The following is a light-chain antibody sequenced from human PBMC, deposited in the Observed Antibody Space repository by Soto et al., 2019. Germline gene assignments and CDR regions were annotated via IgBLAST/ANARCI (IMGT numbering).Light chain of an antibody. CDR2: EGS. CDR3: CSYAGSSTFVV. CDR1: SSDVGSYNL. Sequence: QSALTQPDSVSGSPGQSITIYCTGTSSDVGSYNLVSWYQQHPGKAPKLMIYEGSKRPSGVSNRFSGSKSGNTASLTISGLQAEDEADYYCCSYAGSSTFVVFGGGTKLTV. J-gene: IGLJ2*01. V-gene: IGLV2-23*01.